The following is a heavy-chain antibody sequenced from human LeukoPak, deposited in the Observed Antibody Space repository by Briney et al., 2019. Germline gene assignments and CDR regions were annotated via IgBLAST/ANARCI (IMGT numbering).Heavy chain of an antibody. CDR3: ARDWGASGWYNWFDP. CDR2: IAHDGVSK. D-gene: IGHD6-19*01. V-gene: IGHV3-30*19. J-gene: IGHJ5*02. CDR1: GFTLNNYG. Sequence: GGSLRLSCATSGFTLNNYGMHWVRQAPGKGLEWLAIIAHDGVSKYYTDSVKGRFTISRDNSRNTLYLQMDSLRPEDTAVYYCARDWGASGWYNWFDPWGQGTLVTVSS.